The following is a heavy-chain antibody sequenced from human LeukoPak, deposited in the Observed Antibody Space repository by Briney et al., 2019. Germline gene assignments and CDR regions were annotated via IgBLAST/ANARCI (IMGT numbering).Heavy chain of an antibody. J-gene: IGHJ1*01. Sequence: GGSLRLSCAASGFTFSSYWMSWVRQAPGKGLEWVANIKQDGSEKFYVDSVKGRFTISRDNAKNSLYLQMNSLRAEDTAVYYCASVNGDGAEYFQHWGQGTLVTVSS. CDR2: IKQDGSEK. CDR3: ASVNGDGAEYFQH. V-gene: IGHV3-7*03. CDR1: GFTFSSYW. D-gene: IGHD2-21*01.